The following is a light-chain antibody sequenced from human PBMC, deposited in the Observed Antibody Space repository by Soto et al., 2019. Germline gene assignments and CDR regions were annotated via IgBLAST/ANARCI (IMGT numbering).Light chain of an antibody. J-gene: IGLJ3*02. CDR1: SSNIGAGYD. Sequence: QSVLTQPPSVSGAPGQRVTISCTGSSSNIGAGYDVHWYQQLPGTDPKLLIYGNSNRPSGVPDRFSGSKSGASASLATTGLQAEEEADYYSQSYDSSLSGWVFGGGTKLTVL. CDR2: GNS. CDR3: QSYDSSLSGWV. V-gene: IGLV1-40*01.